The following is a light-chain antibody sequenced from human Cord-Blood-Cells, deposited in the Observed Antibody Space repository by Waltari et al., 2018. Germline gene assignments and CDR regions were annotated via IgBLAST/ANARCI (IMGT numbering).Light chain of an antibody. J-gene: IGKJ2*01. CDR2: GAS. V-gene: IGKV3-15*01. Sequence: EIVMTQSPATLSVSPGERATLSCRASQSVSSKLAWYQQKPGQAPRLLSYGASTRATGIPARFSGSGSGTEFTLTISSLQSEDFAVYYCQQYNNWPMYTFGQGTKLEIK. CDR3: QQYNNWPMYT. CDR1: QSVSSK.